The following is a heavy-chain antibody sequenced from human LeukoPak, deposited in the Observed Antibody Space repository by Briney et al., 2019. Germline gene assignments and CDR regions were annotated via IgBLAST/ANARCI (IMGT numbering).Heavy chain of an antibody. J-gene: IGHJ4*02. CDR3: ARGGYSYGYFDY. Sequence: GASVKVSCKASGYIFTTHYMHWVRQAPGQGLEWMGVIQPSGGRTWYAQKFQGRVTMTRDTSISTAYMELSRLRSDDTAVYYCARGGYSYGYFDYWGQGTLVTVSS. V-gene: IGHV1-2*02. CDR1: GYIFTTHY. CDR2: IQPSGGRT. D-gene: IGHD5-18*01.